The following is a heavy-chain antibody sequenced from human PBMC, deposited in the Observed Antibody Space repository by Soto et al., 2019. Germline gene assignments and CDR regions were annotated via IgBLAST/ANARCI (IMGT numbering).Heavy chain of an antibody. Sequence: EVQLVESGGDLVQPGGSLRLSCAASGLTVSDNYMSWVRQAPGKGLEWVSVIYSGGTIYYADSVKGRFTISRDNSKNTLYLQMNSLRAEDTAMYFCARGGTTRPPDYYYGMDVWGQGTTVTVSS. D-gene: IGHD4-17*01. CDR3: ARGGTTRPPDYYYGMDV. CDR1: GLTVSDNY. V-gene: IGHV3-66*01. CDR2: IYSGGTI. J-gene: IGHJ6*02.